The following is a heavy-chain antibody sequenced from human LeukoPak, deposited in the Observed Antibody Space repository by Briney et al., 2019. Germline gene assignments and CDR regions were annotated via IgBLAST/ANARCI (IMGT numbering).Heavy chain of an antibody. CDR1: AGSISSNY. D-gene: IGHD3-16*01. CDR2: IYYSGST. J-gene: IGHJ4*02. Sequence: SETLSLTRTVSAGSISSNYWSWIRQPPGKGLEWIGYIYYSGSTNYNPSLKSRVTISVDTSNSQFSLKLSSVTAADTAVYYCARHGSWGAPFDYWGQGTLVTVSS. V-gene: IGHV4-59*08. CDR3: ARHGSWGAPFDY.